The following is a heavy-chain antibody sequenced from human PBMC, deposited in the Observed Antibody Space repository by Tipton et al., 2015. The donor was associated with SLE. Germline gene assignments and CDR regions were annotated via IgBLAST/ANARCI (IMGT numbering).Heavy chain of an antibody. Sequence: LSLTCTVSGGSISSSSYYWGWIRQPPGKGLEWLGSVYPGGTAYYNPSLKSRVTVSVDTAKNQFSLKLTSVTAADTAVYYCARDPLRDYGGQTAPESWGQGTLVTVSS. CDR1: GGSISSSSYY. J-gene: IGHJ5*02. CDR2: VYPGGTA. CDR3: ARDPLRDYGGQTAPES. V-gene: IGHV4-39*07. D-gene: IGHD4-23*01.